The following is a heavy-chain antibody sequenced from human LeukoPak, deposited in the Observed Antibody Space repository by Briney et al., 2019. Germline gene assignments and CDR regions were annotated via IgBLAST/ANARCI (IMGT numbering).Heavy chain of an antibody. Sequence: SETLSLTCTVSDGSISSSSDYWGWVRQPPGKGLEYIGSIYYSGTTYYNPSLKSRVSMSVDMSKNQFSLKLSSVTAADTAVYYCARHYYDSSGYRRDYYFDYWGQGTLVTVSS. D-gene: IGHD3-22*01. CDR1: DGSISSSSDY. CDR3: ARHYYDSSGYRRDYYFDY. V-gene: IGHV4-39*01. J-gene: IGHJ4*02. CDR2: IYYSGTT.